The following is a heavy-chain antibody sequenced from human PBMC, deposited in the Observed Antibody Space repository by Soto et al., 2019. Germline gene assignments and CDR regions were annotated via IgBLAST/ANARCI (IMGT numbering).Heavy chain of an antibody. CDR3: AGVDRMTMVRGELSEY. Sequence: QVQLVQSGAEVKKPGASVKVSCKASGYTFTSYGISWVRQAPGQGLEWMGWISAYNGNTNYAQKLQCRVTMTTDTSTRTASMELTSLRSDDTAVYYCAGVDRMTMVRGELSEYWGQGTLVTVSS. D-gene: IGHD3-10*01. J-gene: IGHJ4*02. CDR1: GYTFTSYG. CDR2: ISAYNGNT. V-gene: IGHV1-18*01.